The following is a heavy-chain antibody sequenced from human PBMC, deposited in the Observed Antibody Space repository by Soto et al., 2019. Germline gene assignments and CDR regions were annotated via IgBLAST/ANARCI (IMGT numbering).Heavy chain of an antibody. V-gene: IGHV4-59*01. CDR2: IYHIGST. CDR3: ARFTYKSGFNWFDP. CDR1: GAPINSDY. Sequence: SETLSLTCTVSGAPINSDYWSWIRQSPGKGLEWIGYIYHIGSTDYNPSLKSRVTISIDKSKNQFSLNLRSVTAADTAAYFCARFTYKSGFNWFDPWGQGTQVTVSS. J-gene: IGHJ5*02. D-gene: IGHD5-12*01.